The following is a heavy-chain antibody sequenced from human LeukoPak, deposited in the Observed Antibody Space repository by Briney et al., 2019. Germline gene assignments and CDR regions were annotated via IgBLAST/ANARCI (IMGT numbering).Heavy chain of an antibody. Sequence: GGSLTLSCVGSGFSFSSFAMSWVRQAPGKGLEWVSTVSGGGAYTYYADSVKGRFTVSRDDSKSTHFLQMNSLRPEDTALYFCAKRITVSAGYYLDSWGQGTLVTVSS. CDR3: AKRITVSAGYYLDS. D-gene: IGHD2-8*01. J-gene: IGHJ4*02. CDR2: VSGGGAYT. CDR1: GFSFSSFA. V-gene: IGHV3-23*01.